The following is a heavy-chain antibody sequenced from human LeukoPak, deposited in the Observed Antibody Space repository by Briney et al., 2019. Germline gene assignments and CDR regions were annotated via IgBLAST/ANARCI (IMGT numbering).Heavy chain of an antibody. CDR2: ITSDGTNM. Sequence: GGSLRLSCAASGFTFSSYEMNWVRQAPGKGLEWVSYITSDGTNMHCADSVKGRFTFSRDNAKNSLYLQMNSLRAEDTAIYYCGRGGGGERFDFWGQGTLVTVSS. CDR1: GFTFSSYE. V-gene: IGHV3-48*03. D-gene: IGHD3-16*01. J-gene: IGHJ4*02. CDR3: GRGGGGERFDF.